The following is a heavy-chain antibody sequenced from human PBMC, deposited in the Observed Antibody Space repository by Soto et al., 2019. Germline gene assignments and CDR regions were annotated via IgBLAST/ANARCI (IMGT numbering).Heavy chain of an antibody. CDR1: GGSFSGYY. D-gene: IGHD2-21*01. J-gene: IGHJ4*02. Sequence: WETLSLTCAVYGGSFSGYYWTWIRQPPGTGLEWIGEINHSGSTNYNPSLKSRDTISVDTTKNQFSLKLTSVTAADTAVYYCARDKIAGLFDYWGQGTLVTVSS. CDR2: INHSGST. V-gene: IGHV4-34*01. CDR3: ARDKIAGLFDY.